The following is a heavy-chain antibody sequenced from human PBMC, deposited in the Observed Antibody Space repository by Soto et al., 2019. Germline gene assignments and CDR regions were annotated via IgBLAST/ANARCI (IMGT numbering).Heavy chain of an antibody. CDR1: GSSFGAYA. J-gene: IGHJ4*02. Sequence: QVQLVESGGGVVQPGRSLRLSCAASGSSFGAYAMHWVRQAPGKGLEWVSAISYDGTKSYYADSVRGRFSISRDNSKNTVYLQMNSLRTEDTAIYYCARDGGFDYWGQGTLVTVSP. CDR3: ARDGGFDY. D-gene: IGHD3-10*01. CDR2: ISYDGTKS. V-gene: IGHV3-30-3*01.